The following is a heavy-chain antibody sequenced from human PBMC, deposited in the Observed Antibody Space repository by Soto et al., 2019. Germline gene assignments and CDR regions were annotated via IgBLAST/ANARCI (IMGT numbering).Heavy chain of an antibody. J-gene: IGHJ6*03. CDR2: ISGSGGST. CDR1: GFTFSSYA. CDR3: AKSPRCSGGSCYSGVGIYYYYYYMDV. Sequence: EVQLLESGGGLVQPGGSLRLSCAASGFTFSSYAMSWVRQAPGKGLEWVSAISGSGGSTYYADSVKGRFTISRDNSKNTLYLQMNRVRAEDTGVYYCAKSPRCSGGSCYSGVGIYYYYYYMDVWGKGTTVTVSS. D-gene: IGHD2-15*01. V-gene: IGHV3-23*01.